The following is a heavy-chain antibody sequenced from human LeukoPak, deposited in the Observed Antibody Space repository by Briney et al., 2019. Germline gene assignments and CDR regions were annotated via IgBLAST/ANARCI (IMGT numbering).Heavy chain of an antibody. CDR3: AKRYCKSATCRSDMDA. CDR1: GFSFSNYG. V-gene: IGHV3-30*02. CDR2: IQSDGSKT. J-gene: IGHJ6*02. D-gene: IGHD2-15*01. Sequence: PGGSLRLSCAASGFSFSNYGMHWVRQAPGKGLEWVALIQSDGSKTYSADSVKGRLTISRDNPRNTLYLQMDRLRPEDTAVYYCAKRYCKSATCRSDMDAWGQGTTVTVS.